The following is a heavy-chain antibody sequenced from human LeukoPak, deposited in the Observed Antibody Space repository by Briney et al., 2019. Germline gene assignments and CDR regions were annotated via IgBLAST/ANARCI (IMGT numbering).Heavy chain of an antibody. J-gene: IGHJ6*03. CDR2: IKQDGREQ. V-gene: IGHV3-7*01. CDR1: GFTFSSHW. D-gene: IGHD5-12*01. Sequence: HPGGSLRLSCAASGFTFSSHWMRWVRQAPGKGLEWVANIKQDGREQYYVDSVKGRFTISRDNAKNSLYLQMNSLRAEDTAVYYCAREKRSSGYDFYLLYYYYYMDVWGKGTTVTVSS. CDR3: AREKRSSGYDFYLLYYYYYMDV.